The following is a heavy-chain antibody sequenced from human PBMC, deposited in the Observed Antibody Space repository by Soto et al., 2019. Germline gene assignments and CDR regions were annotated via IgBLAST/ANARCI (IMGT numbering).Heavy chain of an antibody. CDR3: ARRVEYSSGYYYYYGMDV. Sequence: PSETLSLTCTVSGGSISSDYWSWIRQPPGKGLEWIGYIYYSGSTNYNPSLKSRVTISLDTSQNQFSLKLTSVTAADTAVYYCARRVEYSSGYYYYYGMDVWGQGTTVTVSS. V-gene: IGHV4-59*01. CDR2: IYYSGST. D-gene: IGHD6-19*01. J-gene: IGHJ6*02. CDR1: GGSISSDY.